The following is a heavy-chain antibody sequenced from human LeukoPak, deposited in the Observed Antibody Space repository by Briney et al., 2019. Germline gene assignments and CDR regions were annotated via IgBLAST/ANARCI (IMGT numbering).Heavy chain of an antibody. Sequence: PSETLSLTCAVNGGSFSGYYWNWIRQPPGKGLEWIGEINHSGSTNYNPSLKSRVTISVDTSRNQFSLKLSSVTAADTAVYYCARRYDHSGHYRWGQGTVVTVSS. J-gene: IGHJ5*02. CDR3: ARRYDHSGHYR. CDR2: INHSGST. V-gene: IGHV4-34*01. CDR1: GGSFSGYY. D-gene: IGHD3-22*01.